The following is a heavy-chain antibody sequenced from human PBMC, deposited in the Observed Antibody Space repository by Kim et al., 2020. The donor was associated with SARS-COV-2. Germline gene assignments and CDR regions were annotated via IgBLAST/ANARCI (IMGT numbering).Heavy chain of an antibody. Sequence: GESLKISCKGSGYSFTSYWIGWVRQMPGKGLEWMGIIYPGDSDTRYSPSFQGQVTISADKSISTAYLQGSSPKASDNAMYYCARPYYDSSGYYYFDYWGQGTLVTVSS. CDR2: IYPGDSDT. V-gene: IGHV5-51*01. CDR1: GYSFTSYW. D-gene: IGHD3-22*01. CDR3: ARPYYDSSGYYYFDY. J-gene: IGHJ4*02.